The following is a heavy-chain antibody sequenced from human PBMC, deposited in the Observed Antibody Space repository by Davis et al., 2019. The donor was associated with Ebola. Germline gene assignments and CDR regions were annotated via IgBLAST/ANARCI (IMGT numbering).Heavy chain of an antibody. D-gene: IGHD5-24*01. V-gene: IGHV1-18*04. Sequence: ASVKVSCKASGYTFTSYGISWVRQAPGQGLEWMGWISAYNGNTNYAQKLQGRVTMTTDTSTSTAYMELRSLRSDDTAVYYCARDSPELPYYYGMDVWGQGTTVTVSS. J-gene: IGHJ6*02. CDR3: ARDSPELPYYYGMDV. CDR2: ISAYNGNT. CDR1: GYTFTSYG.